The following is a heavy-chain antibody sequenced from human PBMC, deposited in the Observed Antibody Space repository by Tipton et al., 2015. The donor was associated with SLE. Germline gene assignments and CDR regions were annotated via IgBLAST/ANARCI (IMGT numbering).Heavy chain of an antibody. J-gene: IGHJ3*02. CDR3: ARLSLCSGDSCYYAFDI. CDR2: IYYSGST. Sequence: TLSLTCAVYGGSFSGYYWSWIRQPPGKGLEWIGYIYYSGSTNYNPSLKSRITISVDTSKNQFSLKLSSVTAADTAVYYCARLSLCSGDSCYYAFDIWGQGTMVTFSS. D-gene: IGHD2-15*01. CDR1: GGSFSGYY. V-gene: IGHV4-59*01.